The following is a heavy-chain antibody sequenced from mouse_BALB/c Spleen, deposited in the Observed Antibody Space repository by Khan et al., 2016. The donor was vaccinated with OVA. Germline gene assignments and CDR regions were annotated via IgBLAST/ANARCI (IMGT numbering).Heavy chain of an antibody. Sequence: EVQLVESGPGLVKPSQSLSLTCTVTGYSITSDYAWNWIRQFPGNKLEWMGYISYSGSTSYNPSLQSRISITRDTSKKQFFLQLNSVTTEDTATYYCARSIMANWGQGTTLTVSS. V-gene: IGHV3-2*02. CDR3: ARSIMAN. J-gene: IGHJ2*01. CDR2: ISYSGST. CDR1: GYSITSDYA.